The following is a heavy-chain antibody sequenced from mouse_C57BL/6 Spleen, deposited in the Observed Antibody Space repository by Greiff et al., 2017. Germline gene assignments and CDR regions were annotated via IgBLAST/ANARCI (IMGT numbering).Heavy chain of an antibody. J-gene: IGHJ3*01. CDR1: GFSFNTYA. Sequence: DVMLVESGGGLVQPKGSLKLSCAASGFSFNTYAMNWVRQAPGKGLEWVARIRSKSNNYATYYADSVKDRFTISRDDSESMLYLQMNNLKTEDTAMYYCVRPYGSSYPWFAYWGQGTLVTVSA. V-gene: IGHV10-1*01. CDR3: VRPYGSSYPWFAY. CDR2: IRSKSNNYAT. D-gene: IGHD1-1*01.